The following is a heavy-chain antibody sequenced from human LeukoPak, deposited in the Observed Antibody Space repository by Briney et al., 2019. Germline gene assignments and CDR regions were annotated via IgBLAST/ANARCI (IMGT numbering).Heavy chain of an antibody. CDR3: ARDRYSYGYDY. CDR1: GFTFSSYA. CDR2: ISGSGGST. V-gene: IGHV3-23*01. Sequence: GGSLRLSCAASGFTFSSYAMSWVRQAPGKGLEWVSAISGSGGSTYYADSVKGRFTISRDNAKNTLYLQMNSLRAEDTAVYYCARDRYSYGYDYWGQGTLVTVSS. D-gene: IGHD5-18*01. J-gene: IGHJ4*02.